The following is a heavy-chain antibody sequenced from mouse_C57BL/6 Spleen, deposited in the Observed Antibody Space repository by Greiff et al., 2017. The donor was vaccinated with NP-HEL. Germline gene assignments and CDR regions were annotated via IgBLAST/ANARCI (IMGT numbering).Heavy chain of an antibody. Sequence: VQLQQPGAELVKPGASVKLSCKASGYTFTSYWMHWVKQRPGQGLEWIGMIHPNSGSTNYNEKFKSKATLTVDKSSSTAYMQLSSLTSEDSAVYYCARERADGYYGYWGQGTTLTVSS. J-gene: IGHJ2*01. V-gene: IGHV1-64*01. CDR2: IHPNSGST. CDR3: ARERADGYYGY. D-gene: IGHD2-3*01. CDR1: GYTFTSYW.